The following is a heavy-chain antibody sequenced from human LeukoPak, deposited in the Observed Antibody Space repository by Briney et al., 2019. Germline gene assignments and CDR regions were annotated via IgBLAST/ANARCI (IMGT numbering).Heavy chain of an antibody. CDR2: ILEDVRNK. J-gene: IGHJ4*02. CDR1: GFTFSSYG. V-gene: IGHV3-30*02. D-gene: IGHD2-15*01. CDR3: AKGSVGYSSGGSCSYFDC. Sequence: PGGALRLSCAASGFTFSSYGIHGVRQAAGRGREGVALILEDVRNKNYADSVNGRGTISRDNANTTVYLQMNSLRAEDTGVYYCAKGSVGYSSGGSCSYFDCWGQGTLVTVSS.